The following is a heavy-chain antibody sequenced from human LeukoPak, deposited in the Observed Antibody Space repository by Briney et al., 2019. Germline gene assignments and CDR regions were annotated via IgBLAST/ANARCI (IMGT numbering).Heavy chain of an antibody. Sequence: PGRSLRLSCAASGFRFSNNGMHWVRQAPGKGLEWVANIKQDGSEKYYVDSVKGRFTISRDNAKNSLYLQMNSLRAEDTAVYYCARGIAATNYMDVWGKGTTVTVSS. D-gene: IGHD6-13*01. J-gene: IGHJ6*03. V-gene: IGHV3-7*04. CDR3: ARGIAATNYMDV. CDR1: GFRFSNNG. CDR2: IKQDGSEK.